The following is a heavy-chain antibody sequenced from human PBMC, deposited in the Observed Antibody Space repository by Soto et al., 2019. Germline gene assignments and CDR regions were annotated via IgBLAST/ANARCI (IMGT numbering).Heavy chain of an antibody. CDR2: IYYSGST. J-gene: IGHJ5*02. CDR1: GGSISSGGYY. Sequence: SETLSLTCTVTGGSISSGGYYWSWIRQHPGKGLEWIGYIYYSGSTYYNPSLKSRVTISVDTSKNQFSLTLSSVTAADTAVYYCAIRYYDFWSGLNWLDPRGQGTLVTVSS. D-gene: IGHD3-3*01. V-gene: IGHV4-31*03. CDR3: AIRYYDFWSGLNWLDP.